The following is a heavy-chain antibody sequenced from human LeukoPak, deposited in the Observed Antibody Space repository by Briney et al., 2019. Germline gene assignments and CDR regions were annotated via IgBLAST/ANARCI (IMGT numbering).Heavy chain of an antibody. CDR1: GFTVSSNY. CDR2: IYSGGST. J-gene: IGHJ6*03. V-gene: IGHV3-53*01. Sequence: GGSLRLSCAASGFTVSSNYMSWVRQAPGKGLEWVSVIYSGGSTYYSDSVKGRFTISRDNSKNTLYLQMNSLRAEDTAVYYCASTNIVVVPATGDMDVWGKGTTVTVSS. D-gene: IGHD2-2*01. CDR3: ASTNIVVVPATGDMDV.